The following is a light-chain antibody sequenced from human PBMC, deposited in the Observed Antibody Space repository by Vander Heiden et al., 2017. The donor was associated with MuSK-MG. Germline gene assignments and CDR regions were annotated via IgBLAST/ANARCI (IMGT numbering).Light chain of an antibody. CDR3: QQRSNWLFT. Sequence: EIVLTPSPATLSLSPGERATLSCRASQSVSSYLAWYQQKPGQAPRLLIYDASNRATGIPARFSGSGSGTDFTLTISSLETEDFAVYYCQQRSNWLFTFGPGTKVDIK. J-gene: IGKJ3*01. CDR2: DAS. V-gene: IGKV3-11*01. CDR1: QSVSSY.